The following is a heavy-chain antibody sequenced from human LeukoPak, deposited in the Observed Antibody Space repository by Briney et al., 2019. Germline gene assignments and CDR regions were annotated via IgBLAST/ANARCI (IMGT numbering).Heavy chain of an antibody. CDR1: GFTFDDYA. Sequence: GGSLRLSCAASGFTFDDYAMHWVRQAPGKGLEWVSGISWNSGTIGYADSVKGRFTISRENAKNSLYLQMNSLRAEDTALYYCAKDNSYYDSSGNFDYWGQGTLVTVSS. V-gene: IGHV3-9*01. CDR2: ISWNSGTI. D-gene: IGHD3-22*01. CDR3: AKDNSYYDSSGNFDY. J-gene: IGHJ4*02.